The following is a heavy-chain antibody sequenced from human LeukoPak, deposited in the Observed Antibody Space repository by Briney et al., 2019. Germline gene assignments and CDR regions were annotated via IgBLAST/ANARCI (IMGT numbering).Heavy chain of an antibody. CDR1: GGSISSYY. CDR2: IYYSGTT. D-gene: IGHD3-10*02. Sequence: SETLSLTCTVSGGSISSYYWTWIRQPPGKGLEWIGYIYYSGTTNYNPSLKSRVTISVDTSKNQFSLKLSSVTAADTAVYYCARENYVGTFDIWGQGTMVNVSS. CDR3: ARENYVGTFDI. J-gene: IGHJ3*02. V-gene: IGHV4-59*01.